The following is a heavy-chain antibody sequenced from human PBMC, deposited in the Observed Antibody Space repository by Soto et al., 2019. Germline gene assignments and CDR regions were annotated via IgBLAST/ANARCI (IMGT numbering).Heavy chain of an antibody. J-gene: IGHJ6*03. V-gene: IGHV1-8*01. CDR2: MNPNSGNT. CDR1: GYTFTSYD. D-gene: IGHD1-26*01. CDR3: ARGDGKLTYYYYYMDV. Sequence: ASAKVSCKPSGYTFTSYDINWGRQATRQGLEWMGWMNPNSGNTGYAQKFQGRVTMTRNTSISTAYMELSSLRSEDTAVYYCARGDGKLTYYYYYMDVWGKGTTVTAP.